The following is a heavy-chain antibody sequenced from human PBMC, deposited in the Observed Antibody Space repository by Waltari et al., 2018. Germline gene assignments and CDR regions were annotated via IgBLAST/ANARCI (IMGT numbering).Heavy chain of an antibody. CDR1: GGSIRPGGSY. V-gene: IGHV4-31*03. Sequence: QVQLQESGPGLVKPSQTLSLTCPVSGGSIRPGGSYWNWIRQHPGRGLEWIGYVYYSGSTYFNPSLKSRLDMSVDMSKNQFSLKLTSVTAADSAVYFCARLDSSGFYMFDSWGQGTLVTVSS. CDR2: VYYSGST. D-gene: IGHD3-22*01. J-gene: IGHJ4*02. CDR3: ARLDSSGFYMFDS.